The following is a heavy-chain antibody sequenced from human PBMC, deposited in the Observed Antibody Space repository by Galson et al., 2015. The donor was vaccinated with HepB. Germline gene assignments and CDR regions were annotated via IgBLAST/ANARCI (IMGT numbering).Heavy chain of an antibody. J-gene: IGHJ4*02. D-gene: IGHD1-26*01. V-gene: IGHV3-30-3*01. CDR1: GFTFSSYA. CDR2: ISYDGSNK. CDR3: AREPYSGSYYSSFFDY. Sequence: SLRLSCAASGFTFSSYAMHWVRQAPGKGLEWVAVISYDGSNKYYADSVKGRFTISRDNSKNTLYLQMNSLRAEDTAVYYCAREPYSGSYYSSFFDYWGQGTLVTVSS.